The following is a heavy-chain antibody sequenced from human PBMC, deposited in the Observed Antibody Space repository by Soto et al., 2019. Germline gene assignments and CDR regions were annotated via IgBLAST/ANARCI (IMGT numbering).Heavy chain of an antibody. V-gene: IGHV4-39*01. CDR2: IYYSGST. D-gene: IGHD6-13*01. J-gene: IGHJ4*02. CDR1: GGSISSSSYY. Sequence: SETLSLTCTVSGGSISSSSYYWGWIRQPPGKGLEWIGSIYYSGSTYYNPSLKSRVTISVDTSKNQFSLKLSSVTAADTAVYYCASNEAAAGPFDYWGQGTLVTVS. CDR3: ASNEAAAGPFDY.